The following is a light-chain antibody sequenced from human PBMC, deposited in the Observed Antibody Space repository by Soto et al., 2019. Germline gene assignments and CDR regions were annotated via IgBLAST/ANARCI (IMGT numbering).Light chain of an antibody. Sequence: ESVLTQSPATLSLSPGERATLSCRASPSVSNSVAWYQHKPGQAPRLLIYDASNRANGVPSRFSGSGSGTDFTLTISSLAPEDFAVYYCQQRNKWPPVTFGGGTRLEIK. CDR1: PSVSNS. V-gene: IGKV3-11*01. J-gene: IGKJ4*01. CDR3: QQRNKWPPVT. CDR2: DAS.